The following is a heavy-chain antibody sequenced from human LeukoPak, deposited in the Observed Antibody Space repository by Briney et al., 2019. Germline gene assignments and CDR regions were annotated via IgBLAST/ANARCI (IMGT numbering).Heavy chain of an antibody. Sequence: GGSLRLSCAASGFTFSNYWMNWVRQAPGKGLEWVANIKPDGSDKVYVDSVKGRFTISRDNAKNSVYLQLNSLRAEDTGVYYGSGRSDSHSIYWGQGTLVTVSS. V-gene: IGHV3-7*01. CDR1: GFTFSNYW. J-gene: IGHJ4*02. CDR2: IKPDGSDK. CDR3: SGRSDSHSIY. D-gene: IGHD4-11*01.